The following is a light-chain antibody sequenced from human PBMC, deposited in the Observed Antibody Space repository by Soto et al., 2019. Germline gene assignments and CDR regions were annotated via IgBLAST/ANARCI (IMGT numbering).Light chain of an antibody. CDR2: GGS. V-gene: IGKV3-15*01. Sequence: EIVMTQSPDILSVPPGGRATLSCRASESIRSDLAWYQQKPGQAPRLLIFGGSIRAADIPGRFSGSGSGTEFTLTIATLQSEDFAVYYCQQYHDWPTITFGQGTRLEIK. J-gene: IGKJ5*01. CDR3: QQYHDWPTIT. CDR1: ESIRSD.